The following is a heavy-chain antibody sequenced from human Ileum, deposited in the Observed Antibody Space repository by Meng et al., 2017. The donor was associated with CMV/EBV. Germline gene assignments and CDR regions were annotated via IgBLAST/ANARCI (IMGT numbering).Heavy chain of an antibody. J-gene: IGHJ4*01. V-gene: IGHV4-4*07. CDR2: IHSTGDT. Sequence: QVLLAEAGPRLLKPLEVLSLTCIVSGDSNNKKYWNWVRQPAGKGLEWIGRIHSTGDTYYNPSLKSRVTISIDTSKNQFFLNLNSVTAADTAMYYCARWVPGSPGFDFWGHGTLVTVSS. CDR3: ARWVPGSPGFDF. D-gene: IGHD1-1*01. CDR1: GDSNNKKY.